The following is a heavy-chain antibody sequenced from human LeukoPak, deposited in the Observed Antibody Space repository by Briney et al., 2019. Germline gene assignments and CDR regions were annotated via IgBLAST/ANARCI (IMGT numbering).Heavy chain of an antibody. V-gene: IGHV3-30*18. CDR2: ISYAGDDGSNI. J-gene: IGHJ4*02. CDR3: AKILSSGWFKSYYFDY. CDR1: GFIFSSHA. Sequence: GGSLRLSCAASGFIFSSHAMHWVRQAPGKGLEWVAVISYAGDDGSNIYYADSVKGRFTISRDNSKSTLYLQMNSLRPEDTAVYYCAKILSSGWFKSYYFDYWGQGTLVTVSS. D-gene: IGHD6-19*01.